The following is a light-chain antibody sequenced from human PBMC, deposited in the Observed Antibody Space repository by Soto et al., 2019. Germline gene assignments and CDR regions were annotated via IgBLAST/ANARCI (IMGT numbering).Light chain of an antibody. CDR3: CSYAGSIVYV. J-gene: IGLJ1*01. Sequence: QSVLTQVASVSGSPGQSITISCTGTSSDVGTFNLVSWYQQHPGKAPRLMIYEVIKRPSGVSNRFSGSKSGNTASLTISVLQAGDEAYYYCCSYAGSIVYVFGTGPKVTVL. CDR1: SSDVGTFNL. V-gene: IGLV2-23*02. CDR2: EVI.